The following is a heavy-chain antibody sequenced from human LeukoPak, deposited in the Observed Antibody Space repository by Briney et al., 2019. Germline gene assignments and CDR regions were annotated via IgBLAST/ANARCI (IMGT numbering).Heavy chain of an antibody. Sequence: ASVKVSCKASGYTFTGYYMHWVRQAPGQGLEWMGWINPNSGGTNYAQKFQGRVTMTRDTSISTAYMELSRLRSDDTAVHYCARGYYYDSSGYYGNGAFDIWGQGQWSPSLQ. D-gene: IGHD3-22*01. CDR1: GYTFTGYY. CDR2: INPNSGGT. CDR3: ARGYYYDSSGYYGNGAFDI. J-gene: IGHJ3*02. V-gene: IGHV1-2*02.